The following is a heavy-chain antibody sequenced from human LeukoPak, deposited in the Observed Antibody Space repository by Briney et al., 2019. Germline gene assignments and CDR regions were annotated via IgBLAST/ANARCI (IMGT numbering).Heavy chain of an antibody. CDR2: INHSGST. CDR1: GVSFSGYY. CDR3: ARGPLFSY. V-gene: IGHV4-34*01. D-gene: IGHD3-3*01. Sequence: PSETLSLTCAVYGVSFSGYYWSWIRQPPGKGLEWIGEINHSGSTNYNPSLKSRVTISVDTSKNQFSLKQSSVTAADTAVYYCARGPLFSYWGQGTLVTVSS. J-gene: IGHJ4*02.